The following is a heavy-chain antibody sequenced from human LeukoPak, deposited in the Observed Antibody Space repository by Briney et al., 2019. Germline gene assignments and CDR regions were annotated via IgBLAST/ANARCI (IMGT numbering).Heavy chain of an antibody. V-gene: IGHV3-30*02. CDR3: AKSSAGITWFDP. Sequence: PGGSLRLSRAASGFTFSSYSMNWVRQAPGKGPEWVAFTRFDDSYKAYGDSVKGRFTISRDNSKNTLYLQMDSLRSDDTAVYYCAKSSAGITWFDPWGQGTLVTVSS. J-gene: IGHJ5*02. CDR2: TRFDDSYK. CDR1: GFTFSSYS. D-gene: IGHD1-1*01.